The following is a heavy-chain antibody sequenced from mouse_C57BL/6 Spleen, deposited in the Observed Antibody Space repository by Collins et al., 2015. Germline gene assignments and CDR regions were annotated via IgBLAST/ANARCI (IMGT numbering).Heavy chain of an antibody. CDR2: INTHSGVP. V-gene: IGHV9-4*02. CDR1: GYTFTSAG. D-gene: IGHD2-1*01. Sequence: QIQLVQSGPELKKPGETVRISCKASGYTFTSAGMKWVQKMPGKGLKWIGWINTHSGVPKYAEDFKGRFAFSLETSASTAYLQISNLKNEDTATYFCASYGNYEMFAYWGQGTLVTVSA. J-gene: IGHJ3*01. CDR3: ASYGNYEMFAY.